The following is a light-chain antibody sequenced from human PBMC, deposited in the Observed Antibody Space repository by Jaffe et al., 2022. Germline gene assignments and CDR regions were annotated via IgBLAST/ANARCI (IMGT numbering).Light chain of an antibody. CDR1: QGISSS. V-gene: IGKV1-8*01. J-gene: IGKJ4*01. CDR2: AAS. Sequence: AIRMTQSPSSFSASTGDRVTITCRASQGISSSLAWYQQKSGKAPSLLIYAASTLQSGVPSRFSGSRSGTDFTLTISSLQSEDFATYYCQQYYNYPITFGGGTKVE. CDR3: QQYYNYPIT.